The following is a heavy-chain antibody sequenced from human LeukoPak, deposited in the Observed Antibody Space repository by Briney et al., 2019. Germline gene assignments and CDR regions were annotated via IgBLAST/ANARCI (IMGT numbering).Heavy chain of an antibody. J-gene: IGHJ4*02. CDR3: ARDREYSSSSYNFDY. CDR1: GFTFSSYG. CDR2: IWYDGSNK. V-gene: IGHV3-33*01. Sequence: PGGSLRLSCAASGFTFSSYGMHWVRQAPGKGLEWVAVIWYDGSNKYYADSVKGRFTISRDNSKNTLYLQMNSLRAEDTAVYYCARDREYSSSSYNFDYWGQGTLVTVSS. D-gene: IGHD6-6*01.